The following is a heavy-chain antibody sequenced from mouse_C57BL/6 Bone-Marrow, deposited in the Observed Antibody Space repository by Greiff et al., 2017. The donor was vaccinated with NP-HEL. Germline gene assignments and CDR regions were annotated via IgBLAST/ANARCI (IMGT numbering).Heavy chain of an antibody. D-gene: IGHD1-1*01. Sequence: VQLQQPGAELVMPGASVKLSCKASGYTFTSYWMHWVKQRPGQGLEWIGEIDPSDSYTNYNQKFKGKSTLTVDKSSSPAYMQLSRLTSEGTAVYYCARRGYYGSSYGYFDVWGTGTTVTVSS. CDR2: IDPSDSYT. CDR1: GYTFTSYW. J-gene: IGHJ1*03. V-gene: IGHV1-69*01. CDR3: ARRGYYGSSYGYFDV.